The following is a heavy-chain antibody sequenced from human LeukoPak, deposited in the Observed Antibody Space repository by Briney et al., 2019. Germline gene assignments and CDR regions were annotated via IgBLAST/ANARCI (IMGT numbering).Heavy chain of an antibody. D-gene: IGHD2-2*01. J-gene: IGHJ4*02. CDR2: IYPGDSDT. V-gene: IGHV5-51*01. CDR1: GYSFTSYW. CDR3: ARHKDCSSTSCYPDY. Sequence: GESLKISCKGSGYSFTSYWIGWVRQMPGKGLEWMGIIYPGDSDTRYSPSFQGQVTISAGKSISTAYLQWSSLKASDTAMYYCARHKDCSSTSCYPDYWGQGTLVTVSS.